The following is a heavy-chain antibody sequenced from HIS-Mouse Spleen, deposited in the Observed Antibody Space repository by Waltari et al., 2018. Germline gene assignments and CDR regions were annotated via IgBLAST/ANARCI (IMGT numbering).Heavy chain of an antibody. CDR2: IYSGGST. Sequence: EVQLVESGGGLIQPGGSLRLSCAASGFTVSSNYMSWVRQAPGKGLEWVSVIYSGGSTYYADSVKGRFPISRDNSKNTLYLQMNSLRAEDTAVYYCARGGLAAAGWYFDLWGRGTLVTVSS. D-gene: IGHD6-13*01. CDR1: GFTVSSNY. V-gene: IGHV3-53*01. J-gene: IGHJ2*01. CDR3: ARGGLAAAGWYFDL.